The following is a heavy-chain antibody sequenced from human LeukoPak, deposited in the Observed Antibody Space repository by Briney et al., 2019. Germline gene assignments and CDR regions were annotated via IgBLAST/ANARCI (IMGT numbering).Heavy chain of an antibody. V-gene: IGHV3-33*06. CDR1: GFPFSSYA. D-gene: IGHD3-22*01. Sequence: PGGSLRLSCTASGFPFSSYAMHWLRQAPGKGLEWVAVIWFDGGKIYYADSVKGRFTISRDNSKNTVYLQMNSLRAEDTAVYYCAKDQVNMIVVVLWYFDLWGRGTLVTVSS. CDR2: IWFDGGKI. J-gene: IGHJ2*01. CDR3: AKDQVNMIVVVLWYFDL.